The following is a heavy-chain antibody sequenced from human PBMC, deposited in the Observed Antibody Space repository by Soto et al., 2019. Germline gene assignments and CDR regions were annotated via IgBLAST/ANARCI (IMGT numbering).Heavy chain of an antibody. CDR3: AKSTWFGDLLDGHEYYYYGMDV. CDR1: GFTFSSYA. Sequence: GGSLRLSCAASGFTFSSYAMSWVRQAPGKGLEWVSAISGSGGSTYYADSVKGRFTISRDNSKNTLYLQMNSLRAEDTAVYYCAKSTWFGDLLDGHEYYYYGMDVWGQGTTVTVSS. D-gene: IGHD3-10*01. CDR2: ISGSGGST. V-gene: IGHV3-23*01. J-gene: IGHJ6*02.